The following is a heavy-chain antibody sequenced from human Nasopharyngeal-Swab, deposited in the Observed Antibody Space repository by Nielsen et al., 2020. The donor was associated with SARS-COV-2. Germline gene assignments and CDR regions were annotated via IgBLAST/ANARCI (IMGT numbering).Heavy chain of an antibody. CDR1: VFTFSSYA. J-gene: IGHJ4*02. V-gene: IGHV3-23*01. CDR2: ISGSGGST. D-gene: IGHD4-17*01. CDR3: AKGPLRTTVPDYFDY. Sequence: GGSLRLSYAASVFTFSSYAMSWVRQAPGKGLEWVSGISGSGGSTYYADSVKGRFTISRDNSKNTLYLQMNSLRAEDTAVYYCAKGPLRTTVPDYFDYWGQGTLVTVSS.